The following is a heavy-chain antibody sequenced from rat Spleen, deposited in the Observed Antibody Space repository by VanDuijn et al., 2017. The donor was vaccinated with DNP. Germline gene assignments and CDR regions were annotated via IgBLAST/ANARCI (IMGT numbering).Heavy chain of an antibody. V-gene: IGHV3-1*01. CDR1: GYSITSSY. J-gene: IGHJ2*01. CDR2: ISYSGST. Sequence: EVQLQESGPGLVKPSQSLSLTCSVTGYSITSSYRWNWIRKFPGDKMEWIGHISYSGSTGYNPSLKSRISITRDTSKNQFFLQLNSVTTEDTATYYGARSRLDSYASVPFDYWGQGVMVTVSS. CDR3: ARSRLDSYASVPFDY. D-gene: IGHD1-12*01.